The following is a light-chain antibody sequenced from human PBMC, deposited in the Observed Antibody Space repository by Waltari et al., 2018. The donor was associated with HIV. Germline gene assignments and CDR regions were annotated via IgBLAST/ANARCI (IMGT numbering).Light chain of an antibody. CDR1: QSVNNN. Sequence: EIVMTQSPATLSVSPGERATISCRASQSVNNNLAWYQQKPGQAPRLLISGASTRATGVPARFSGSGSGTDFTLTISSLQSEDFGIYYCQQYHKWPLTFGGGTKVEIK. CDR2: GAS. V-gene: IGKV3-15*01. J-gene: IGKJ4*01. CDR3: QQYHKWPLT.